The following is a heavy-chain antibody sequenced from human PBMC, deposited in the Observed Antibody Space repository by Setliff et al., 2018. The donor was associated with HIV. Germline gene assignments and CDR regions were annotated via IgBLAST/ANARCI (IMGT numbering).Heavy chain of an antibody. CDR1: GYTFTDYY. D-gene: IGHD6-13*01. J-gene: IGHJ6*03. Sequence: ASVKVSCKSSGYTFTDYYIHWVQQAPGKGLEWMGRVDPEDGETIYAERFQGRVPITADTSTDTSYMELSSLRSEDTAVYYCATGAETYSSSWEAYYMDVGGKGTTVTVSS. CDR2: VDPEDGET. CDR3: ATGAETYSSSWEAYYMDV. V-gene: IGHV1-69-2*01.